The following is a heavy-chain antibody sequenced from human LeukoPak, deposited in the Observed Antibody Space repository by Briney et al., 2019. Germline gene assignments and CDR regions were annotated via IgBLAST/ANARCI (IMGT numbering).Heavy chain of an antibody. CDR3: ARGAGPFDY. Sequence: SQTLSLTCTVSGGSISSDYWSWVRQSAGQGLEWIGRMYPSGSPNYKHSLKSRVTMSVNTSKNQFSLKVRSVTAADTAVYYCARGAGPFDYWGQGILVTVSS. D-gene: IGHD6-19*01. J-gene: IGHJ4*02. CDR2: MYPSGSP. CDR1: GGSISSDY. V-gene: IGHV4-4*07.